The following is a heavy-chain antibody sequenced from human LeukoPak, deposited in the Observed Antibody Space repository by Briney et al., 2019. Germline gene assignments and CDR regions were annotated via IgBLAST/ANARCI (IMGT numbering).Heavy chain of an antibody. Sequence: GGSLRLSCAASGFTVSNNYMSWVRQAPGKGLEWVSVIYSDGNTNYAGSVKGRFTISRDNSKNTLYLQMNSLRAEDTAVYYCAKLHNLNSDYWGQGTLVTVSS. D-gene: IGHD1-14*01. V-gene: IGHV3-53*01. CDR2: IYSDGNT. CDR1: GFTVSNNY. CDR3: AKLHNLNSDY. J-gene: IGHJ4*02.